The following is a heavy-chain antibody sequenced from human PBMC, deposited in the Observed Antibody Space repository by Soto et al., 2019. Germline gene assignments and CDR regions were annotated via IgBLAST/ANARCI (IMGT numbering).Heavy chain of an antibody. Sequence: EVQLLESGGGLVQPGGSLRLSCAASGFTFSSYAMSWVRQAPGKGLEWVSAISGSGGSTYYADSVKGRFTISRDNSKNTLYLQMNSLRAEDTAVYYCAKDGDYCSSTSCYTWYYYGMDVWGQGTTVTVSS. J-gene: IGHJ6*02. CDR1: GFTFSSYA. CDR2: ISGSGGST. CDR3: AKDGDYCSSTSCYTWYYYGMDV. D-gene: IGHD2-2*02. V-gene: IGHV3-23*01.